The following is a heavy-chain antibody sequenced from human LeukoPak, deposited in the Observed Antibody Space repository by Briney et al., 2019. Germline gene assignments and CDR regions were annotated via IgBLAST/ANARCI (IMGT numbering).Heavy chain of an antibody. CDR3: AKGAAIVAPTSFAY. CDR2: ISGSGEST. D-gene: IGHD1-26*01. J-gene: IGHJ4*02. V-gene: IGHV3-23*01. CDR1: GFTFSTYV. Sequence: GGSVRLSCAASGFTFSTYVMNWVRQAPGKGLEWVSAISGSGESTYYADSVKGRFTMSRDNSKNTLYLQMNSLRAEDTAVYYCAKGAAIVAPTSFAYGGQGTLVTVSS.